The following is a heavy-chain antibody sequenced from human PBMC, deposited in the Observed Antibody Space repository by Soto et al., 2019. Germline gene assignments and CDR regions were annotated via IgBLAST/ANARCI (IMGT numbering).Heavy chain of an antibody. CDR2: INAGSGNT. V-gene: IGHV1-3*05. CDR3: ARSLVVVTALDY. J-gene: IGHJ4*02. Sequence: QVQLVQSGAEEKKPGASVKVSCKASGYTFTSYAMHWVRQAPGQRLEWMGWINAGSGNTKYSQKFQGRVTITRDTSASTAYMELSSLRSEDTAVYYCARSLVVVTALDYWGQGTLVTVSS. D-gene: IGHD2-21*02. CDR1: GYTFTSYA.